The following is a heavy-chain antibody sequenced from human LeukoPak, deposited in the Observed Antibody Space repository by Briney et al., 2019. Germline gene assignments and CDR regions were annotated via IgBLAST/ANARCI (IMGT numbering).Heavy chain of an antibody. Sequence: GGSLRLSCAASGFTFSSYSMNWVRQAPGKGLEWVSYISSSSSTIYYADSVKGRFTISRDNAKNSLYLQMNSLKTEDTAVYYCTRAPYYDSSGYYFDYWGQGTLVTVSS. J-gene: IGHJ4*02. D-gene: IGHD3-22*01. V-gene: IGHV3-48*01. CDR1: GFTFSSYS. CDR3: TRAPYYDSSGYYFDY. CDR2: ISSSSSTI.